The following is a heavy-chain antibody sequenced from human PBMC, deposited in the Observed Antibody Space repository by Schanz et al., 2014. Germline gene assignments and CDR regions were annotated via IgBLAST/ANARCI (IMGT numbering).Heavy chain of an antibody. V-gene: IGHV7-4-1*02. Sequence: QVQLVQSGAEVKEPGASVKVSCKASGYTFTSYYMHWVRQAPGQGLEWMGWINTKTGDPTYAQGFTGRFVFSLDTSVSTAYLHISSLVSADTAVYYCARSDHVNAYDVWGQGTMVTVSS. CDR1: GYTFTSYY. CDR3: ARSDHVNAYDV. J-gene: IGHJ3*01. CDR2: INTKTGDP.